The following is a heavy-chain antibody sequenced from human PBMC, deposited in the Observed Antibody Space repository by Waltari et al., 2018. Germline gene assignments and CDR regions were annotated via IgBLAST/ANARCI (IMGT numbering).Heavy chain of an antibody. D-gene: IGHD6-6*01. V-gene: IGHV3-23*01. Sequence: EVQLLESGGGLVQPGGSLRLSCAASGFTFSSYAMSWVRQAPGKGLEGVSAMSGSGGSTYDADAVKGRFTISRDNSKNTLYLQMNSLRAEDTAVYYCAKAPVGSSSFGWGQGTLVTVSS. J-gene: IGHJ4*02. CDR1: GFTFSSYA. CDR3: AKAPVGSSSFG. CDR2: MSGSGGST.